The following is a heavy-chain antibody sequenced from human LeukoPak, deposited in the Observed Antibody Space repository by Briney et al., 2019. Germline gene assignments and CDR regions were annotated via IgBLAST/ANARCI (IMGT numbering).Heavy chain of an antibody. V-gene: IGHV3-48*04. CDR3: ARDYGDAFDV. D-gene: IGHD4-17*01. CDR2: ISFSSSAI. CDR1: GFTFSTYS. J-gene: IGHJ3*01. Sequence: PGGSLRLSCAASGFTFSTYSMNWVRQAPGKGLEWVSYISFSSSAIYYADSVKGRFTISRDNAKNTLYLQMNSLRAEDTAVYYCARDYGDAFDVWGQGTMVTVSS.